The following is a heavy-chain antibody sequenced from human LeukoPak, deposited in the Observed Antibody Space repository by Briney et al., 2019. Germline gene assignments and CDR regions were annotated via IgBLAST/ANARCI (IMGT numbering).Heavy chain of an antibody. V-gene: IGHV4-34*01. D-gene: IGHD3-10*01. CDR2: INHSGST. Sequence: SETLSLTCAVYGGSFSGYYWSWIRQPPGKGLEWIGEINHSGSTSYNPSLKSRVTISVDTSKNQFSLKLISVTAADTAVYYCARGPYRYGSGSYDYWGQGTLVTVSS. CDR3: ARGPYRYGSGSYDY. J-gene: IGHJ4*02. CDR1: GGSFSGYY.